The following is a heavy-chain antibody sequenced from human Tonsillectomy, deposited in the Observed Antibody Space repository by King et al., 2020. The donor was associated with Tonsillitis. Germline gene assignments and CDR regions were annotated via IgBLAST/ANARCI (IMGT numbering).Heavy chain of an antibody. J-gene: IGHJ5*02. CDR2: IRSKDNSYAT. D-gene: IGHD1-26*01. CDR3: TRTTTYSGSYSS. CDR1: GFTFSGSA. Sequence: VQLVESGGGLVQPGGSLKLSCAASGFTFSGSAMHWVRQASGKGLECVGRIRSKDNSYATAYAASVKGRFTISRDDSKNTAYLQMNSLETEDTAGYYGTRTTTYSGSYSSWGQGTLVTVSS. V-gene: IGHV3-73*01.